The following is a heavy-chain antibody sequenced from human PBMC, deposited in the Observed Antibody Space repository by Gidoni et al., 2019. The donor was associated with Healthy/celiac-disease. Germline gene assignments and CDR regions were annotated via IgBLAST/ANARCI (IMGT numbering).Heavy chain of an antibody. D-gene: IGHD5-12*01. Sequence: EVQLVESGGGLVKPGWSLRLSCAASGFTFSNDWMTWVRQAPGKGLEWVGRIKSKTDGGTTDYAAPVKGRFTISRDDSKNTLYLQMNSLKTEDTAVYYCTTDYTGPGLRPWVWYFDYWGQGTLVTVSS. CDR3: TTDYTGPGLRPWVWYFDY. CDR2: IKSKTDGGTT. V-gene: IGHV3-15*07. CDR1: GFTFSNDW. J-gene: IGHJ4*02.